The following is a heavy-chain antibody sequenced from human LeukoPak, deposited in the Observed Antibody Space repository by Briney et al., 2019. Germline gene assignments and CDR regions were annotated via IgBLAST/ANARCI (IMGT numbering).Heavy chain of an antibody. Sequence: SETLSLTCTVSGDSISSYYWSWIRLPPGKGLEWIGYIYYSGSTNYNPSLKSRVTISVDTSKNQFSLKLSSVTAADTAVYYCARGPRHRYYYDSSGSFDYWGQGTLVTVSS. CDR1: GDSISSYY. CDR2: IYYSGST. D-gene: IGHD3-22*01. V-gene: IGHV4-59*01. J-gene: IGHJ4*02. CDR3: ARGPRHRYYYDSSGSFDY.